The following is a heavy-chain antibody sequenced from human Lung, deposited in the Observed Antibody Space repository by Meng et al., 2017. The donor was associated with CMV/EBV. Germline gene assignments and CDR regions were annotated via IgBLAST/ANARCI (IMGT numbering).Heavy chain of an antibody. CDR3: ARAAVFEKIVVVPTAIGS. CDR2: ISATSTSI. V-gene: IGHV3-21*04. D-gene: IGHD2-2*01. Sequence: TFNTYTMNWVRQAPGQGLGWVSSISATSTSIYYADSVKGRFTISRDNAKNTLSLQMNSLGAEDTAMYYCARAAVFEKIVVVPTAIGSWGRGTLVTVSS. CDR1: TFNTYT. J-gene: IGHJ5*01.